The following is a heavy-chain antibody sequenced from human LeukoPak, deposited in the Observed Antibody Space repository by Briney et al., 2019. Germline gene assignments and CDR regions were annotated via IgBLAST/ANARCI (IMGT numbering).Heavy chain of an antibody. CDR3: ARGGIVGATRREFDY. J-gene: IGHJ4*02. V-gene: IGHV1-2*02. CDR1: GYTLTGYY. Sequence: GASVKVSCKASGYTLTGYYMHWVRQAPGQGLEWMGWINPNSGGTNYAQKFQGRVTMTRDTSISTAYMELSRLRSDDTAVYYCARGGIVGATRREFDYWGQGTLVTVSS. D-gene: IGHD1-26*01. CDR2: INPNSGGT.